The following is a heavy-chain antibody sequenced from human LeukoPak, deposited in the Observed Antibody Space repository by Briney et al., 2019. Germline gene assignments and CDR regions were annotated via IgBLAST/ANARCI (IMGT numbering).Heavy chain of an antibody. CDR3: ARTYHDFWSGYYTYYYYYMDV. J-gene: IGHJ6*03. Sequence: PSETLFLTCAVYGGSFSGYYWSWIRQPPGKGLEWIGEINHSGSTNYNQSLKSRVTISVDTSKNQFSLKLSSVTAADTAVYYCARTYHDFWSGYYTYYYYYMDVWGKGTTVTVSS. CDR2: INHSGST. V-gene: IGHV4-34*01. CDR1: GGSFSGYY. D-gene: IGHD3-3*01.